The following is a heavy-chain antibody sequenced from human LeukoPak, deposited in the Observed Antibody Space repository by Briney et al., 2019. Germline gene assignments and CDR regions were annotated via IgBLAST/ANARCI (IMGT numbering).Heavy chain of an antibody. CDR2: IYYSGST. CDR1: GGSISSYY. V-gene: IGHV4-59*01. CDR3: ARDEGANFFDY. J-gene: IGHJ4*02. Sequence: PSETLSLTCTVSGGSISSYYWSWIRQPPGKGLEWIGYIYYSGSTNYNPSLKSRVPISVDTSKNQFSLELSSVTAADTAVYYCARDEGANFFDYWGQGTLVTVSS. D-gene: IGHD1-26*01.